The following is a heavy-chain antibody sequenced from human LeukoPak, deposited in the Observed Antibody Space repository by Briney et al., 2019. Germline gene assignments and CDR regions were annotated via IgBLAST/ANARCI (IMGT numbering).Heavy chain of an antibody. D-gene: IGHD5-12*01. CDR3: ARVPLVSGSYGMDV. CDR2: ISNNGGYT. J-gene: IGHJ6*02. V-gene: IGHV3-23*01. Sequence: GGSLRLSCAASGFTFSSSAMSWVRQAPGKGLEWVSAISNNGGYTYYADSVQGRFTISRDNSKSTLCLQMNSLRAEDTAVYYCARVPLVSGSYGMDVWGQGTTVTVSS. CDR1: GFTFSSSA.